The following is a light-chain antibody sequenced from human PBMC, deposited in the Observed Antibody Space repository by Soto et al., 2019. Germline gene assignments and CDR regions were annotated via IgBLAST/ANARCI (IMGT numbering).Light chain of an antibody. CDR1: NSDVGAYNL. Sequence: QSVLTQPASVSGSPGQSISISCTGTNSDVGAYNLVSWHQQHRGKAPKLMIYEGTKRPSGVSNRFSGSKSGNTASLTISGLQAEDEADYYCCSYAGISPHVVFGGGTKLTVL. CDR2: EGT. V-gene: IGLV2-23*01. CDR3: CSYAGISPHVV. J-gene: IGLJ2*01.